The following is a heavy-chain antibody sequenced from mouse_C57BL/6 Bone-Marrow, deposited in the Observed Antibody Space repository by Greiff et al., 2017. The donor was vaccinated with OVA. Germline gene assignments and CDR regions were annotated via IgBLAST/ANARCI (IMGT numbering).Heavy chain of an antibody. Sequence: VQLQQPGAELVMPGASVKLSCKASGYTFTSYWMHWVKQKPGQGLEWIGEIDPSDSYTNYNQKFKGKSTLTVDKSSSTAYMQLSSLTSEDSAVYYCERDRYWYFDVWGTGTTVTVSA. CDR3: ERDRYWYFDV. CDR2: IDPSDSYT. CDR1: GYTFTSYW. J-gene: IGHJ1*03. V-gene: IGHV1-69*01.